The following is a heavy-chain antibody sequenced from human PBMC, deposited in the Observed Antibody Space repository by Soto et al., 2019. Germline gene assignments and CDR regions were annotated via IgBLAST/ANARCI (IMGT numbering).Heavy chain of an antibody. CDR2: ISSGGIYI. CDR3: TRDQGGSYDSWFDP. V-gene: IGHV3-21*06. D-gene: IGHD1-26*01. Sequence: EVQVVESGGGLVNPGGSLRLSCSFTCSMYSMNWVRQAPGKGLEWVASISSGGIYIKYADSVKGRFTSSRDNAKNSVSLQMISLKVEDTAVYYCTRDQGGSYDSWFDPWGQGTQVIVSS. J-gene: IGHJ5*02. CDR1: FTCSMYS.